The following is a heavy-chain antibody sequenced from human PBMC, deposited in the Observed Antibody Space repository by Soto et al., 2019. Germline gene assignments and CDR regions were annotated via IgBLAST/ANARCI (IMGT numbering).Heavy chain of an antibody. CDR2: IIPIFGTA. D-gene: IGHD3-22*01. CDR3: ARDWEYYYDSSGYFKYGMDV. J-gene: IGHJ6*02. Sequence: SVKVSCKASGGTFSSYAISWVRQAPGQGLGWMGGIIPIFGTANYAQKFQGRVTITADESTSTAYMELSSLRSEDTAVYYCARDWEYYYDSSGYFKYGMDVWGQGTTVTVSS. CDR1: GGTFSSYA. V-gene: IGHV1-69*13.